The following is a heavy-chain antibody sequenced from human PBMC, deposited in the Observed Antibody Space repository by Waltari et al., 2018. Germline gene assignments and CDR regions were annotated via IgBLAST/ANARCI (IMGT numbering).Heavy chain of an antibody. Sequence: QVQLQESGPGLVKPSETLSLICSAPGASLSSRHHDWGWIRQPPGKGLEWIGSISYSGTTYYNPSLKSRLTISVDTSKNQFSLRLSSLTAADTAVYYCARSPGIALPDHLEENWFDPWGQGTLVTVSS. CDR2: ISYSGTT. V-gene: IGHV4-39*01. CDR1: GASLSSRHHD. J-gene: IGHJ5*02. CDR3: ARSPGIALPDHLEENWFDP. D-gene: IGHD6-13*01.